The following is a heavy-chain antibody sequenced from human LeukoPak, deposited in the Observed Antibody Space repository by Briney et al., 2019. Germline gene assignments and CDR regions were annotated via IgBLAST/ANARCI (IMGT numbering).Heavy chain of an antibody. CDR2: IYTSGST. CDR3: GRDLCSSTSCYDQDAFDI. D-gene: IGHD2-2*01. J-gene: IGHJ3*02. V-gene: IGHV4-4*07. Sequence: PSETLSLTCTVSGGSISSYYWSWIRQPAGKGLEWIGRIYTSGSTNYNPSLKSRVTMSVDTSKNQFSLKLSSVTAADTAVYYCGRDLCSSTSCYDQDAFDIWGQGTMVTVSS. CDR1: GGSISSYY.